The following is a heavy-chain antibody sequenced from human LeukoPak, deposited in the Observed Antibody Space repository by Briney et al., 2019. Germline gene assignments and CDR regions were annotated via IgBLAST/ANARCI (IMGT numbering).Heavy chain of an antibody. V-gene: IGHV1-69*13. CDR2: IIPIFGTA. J-gene: IGHJ4*02. D-gene: IGHD3-22*01. Sequence: SVKVSCKASGGTFSSYAISWVRQAPGQGLEWMGGIIPIFGTANYAQKFQGRVTITADESTSTAYMELSSLRSEDTAVYYCAREATYYYDSSGYYERYCFDYWGQGTLVTVSS. CDR1: GGTFSSYA. CDR3: AREATYYYDSSGYYERYCFDY.